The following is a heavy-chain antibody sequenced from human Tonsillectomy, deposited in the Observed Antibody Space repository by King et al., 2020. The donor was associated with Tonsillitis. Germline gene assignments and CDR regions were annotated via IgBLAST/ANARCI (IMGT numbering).Heavy chain of an antibody. Sequence: VQLVESGGGLVQPGGSLRLSCAASGFTFSNYAMSWVRQASGKGLEWVSAISGRVGSTYYADSVKGRFPISRDNSKNTLYLQLDSRRAEDTAVYYCAKTSYSSSFGMDVWGQGTTVTVSS. CDR1: GFTFSNYA. V-gene: IGHV3-23*04. D-gene: IGHD6-6*01. J-gene: IGHJ6*02. CDR2: ISGRVGST. CDR3: AKTSYSSSFGMDV.